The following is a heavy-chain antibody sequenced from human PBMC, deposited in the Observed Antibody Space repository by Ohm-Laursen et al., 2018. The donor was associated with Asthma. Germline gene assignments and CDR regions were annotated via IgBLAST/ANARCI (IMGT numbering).Heavy chain of an antibody. CDR3: ASGAVAVAGTTGLDY. V-gene: IGHV3-21*01. CDR1: GYTFSRYS. CDR2: ISTASTFI. D-gene: IGHD6-19*01. Sequence: SLRLSCAASGYTFSRYSIHWVRQFPGKGLEWVASISTASTFIYYADSVRGRFTTSRDNAKNSVYLQMNSLRAEDTAVFYCASGAVAVAGTTGLDYWGQGTLVTVSS. J-gene: IGHJ4*02.